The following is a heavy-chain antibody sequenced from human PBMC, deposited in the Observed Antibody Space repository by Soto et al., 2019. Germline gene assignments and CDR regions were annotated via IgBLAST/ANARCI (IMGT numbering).Heavy chain of an antibody. CDR1: GFTFSSYG. V-gene: IGHV3-30*18. D-gene: IGHD3-22*01. J-gene: IGHJ4*02. CDR2: ISYEGINK. CDR3: AKGVYYDSSCYYYTIDY. Sequence: GGSLRLSCAASGFTFSSYGMHWVRQAPGKGLEWVAIISYEGINKYYADSVRGRFTISRDNSENTLFLQMNSLRAEDTAVYYCAKGVYYDSSCYYYTIDYWGQGTLVTVSS.